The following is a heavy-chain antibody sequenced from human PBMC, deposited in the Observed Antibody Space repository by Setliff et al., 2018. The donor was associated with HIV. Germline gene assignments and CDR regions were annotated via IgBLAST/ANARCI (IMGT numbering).Heavy chain of an antibody. Sequence: SETLSLTCAVDGGSFTNYYWSWIRQPPGKGLEWIGEINHSGSTNYNPSLTGRVTMSVDTSKNQFSLNLSSVTAADTAMYYCARGHWYDSGALPHDYWGQGTLVTVSS. J-gene: IGHJ4*02. CDR1: GGSFTNYY. CDR2: INHSGST. V-gene: IGHV4-34*01. CDR3: ARGHWYDSGALPHDY. D-gene: IGHD3-22*01.